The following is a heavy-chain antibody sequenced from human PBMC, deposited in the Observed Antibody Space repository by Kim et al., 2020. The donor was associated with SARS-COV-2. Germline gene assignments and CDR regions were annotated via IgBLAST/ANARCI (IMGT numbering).Heavy chain of an antibody. CDR1: GYTFTSYD. CDR2: ISPYNGKT. J-gene: IGHJ4*02. Sequence: ASVKVSCKTSGYTFTSYDISWVRQAPGQGLEWMGWISPYNGKTNYAQILKGRVTMTTDTSTSTAYMELRSLRSDDTAVYYCARVREDYYDTNGYYYMDDYWGQGSLVTVSS. D-gene: IGHD3-22*01. CDR3: ARVREDYYDTNGYYYMDDY. V-gene: IGHV1-18*04.